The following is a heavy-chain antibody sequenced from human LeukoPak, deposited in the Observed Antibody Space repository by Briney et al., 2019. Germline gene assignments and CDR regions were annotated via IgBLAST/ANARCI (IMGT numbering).Heavy chain of an antibody. CDR2: VHKDGIST. CDR1: GFTFSSFW. Sequence: GGSLRLSCAASGFTFSSFWMHWVRQAPGKGLVWVSHVHKDGISTTYTDSVKGRFTISRDNVKNTVDLQMNSLRAEDTGVYYCARGGSGCFDIWGQGTMVTVSS. CDR3: ARGGSGCFDI. D-gene: IGHD1-26*01. J-gene: IGHJ3*02. V-gene: IGHV3-74*03.